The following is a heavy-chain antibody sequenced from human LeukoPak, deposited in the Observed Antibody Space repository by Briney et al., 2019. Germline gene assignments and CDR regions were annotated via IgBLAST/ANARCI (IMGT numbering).Heavy chain of an antibody. CDR2: ISAYNGNT. CDR3: ARKRITMVQGVNWFDP. V-gene: IGHV1-18*01. Sequence: ASVKVSCKASGYTFTSYGISWVRQASGQGLEWMGWISAYNGNTNYAQKLQGRVTMTTDTSTSTAYMELRSLRSDDTAVYYCARKRITMVQGVNWFDPWGQGTLVTVSS. D-gene: IGHD3-10*01. CDR1: GYTFTSYG. J-gene: IGHJ5*02.